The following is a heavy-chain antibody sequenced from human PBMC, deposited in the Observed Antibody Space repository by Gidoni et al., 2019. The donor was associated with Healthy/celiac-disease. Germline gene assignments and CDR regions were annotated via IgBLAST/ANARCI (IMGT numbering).Heavy chain of an antibody. CDR1: GFTFSSYW. V-gene: IGHV3-7*03. D-gene: IGHD3-10*01. CDR2: IKQDGSEK. J-gene: IGHJ4*02. CDR3: AREGQGINRVHIYYLDY. Sequence: ASGFTFSSYWMSWVRQATGKGLEWVANIKQDGSEKYYVDSLKGRFTISRDNAKNSLYLQMNSLRAEETAVYYCAREGQGINRVHIYYLDYWGQGTLVTVSS.